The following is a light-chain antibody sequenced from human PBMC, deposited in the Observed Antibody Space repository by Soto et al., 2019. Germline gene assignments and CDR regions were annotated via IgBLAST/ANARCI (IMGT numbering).Light chain of an antibody. CDR1: QSVSSN. J-gene: IGKJ5*01. Sequence: EIVVTQSPATLSVSPGERATLSCRASQSVSSNLGWYQQEPGQAPRLLIYGASSRATGMRARFSRSGSETEYTPPISSLQSEDFAVYYCPQYPNLLITFGQGTRLEIK. CDR2: GAS. CDR3: PQYPNLLIT. V-gene: IGKV3-15*01.